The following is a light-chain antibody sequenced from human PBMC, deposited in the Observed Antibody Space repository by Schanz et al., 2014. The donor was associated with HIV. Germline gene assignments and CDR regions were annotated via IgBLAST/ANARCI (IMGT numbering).Light chain of an antibody. Sequence: EIVMTQSPATLSVSPGERATLSCRASQSVSSNLAWYQQKPGRAPRLLIYGASTRATGIPARFSGSGSGRDFTLSISRLEPEDFAVYYCQQYGSSPRTFGQGTKVEIK. CDR3: QQYGSSPRT. CDR2: GAS. V-gene: IGKV3-15*01. J-gene: IGKJ1*01. CDR1: QSVSSN.